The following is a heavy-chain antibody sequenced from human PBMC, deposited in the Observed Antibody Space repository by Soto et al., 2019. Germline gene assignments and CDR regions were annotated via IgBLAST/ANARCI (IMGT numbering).Heavy chain of an antibody. CDR1: VGSIGIGGYS. CDR2: IYYSGST. V-gene: IGHV4-31*03. CDR3: ARGVLH. Sequence: QLQLQESGPGLVKPSQTLSLTCIFSVGSIGIGGYSWGWIRQHPGKGREWLGYIYYSGSTYYNPSLKSRVTIPVDTSNNQFSLKLSSVTAADTAVYYCARGVLHWGQGTLVTVSS. J-gene: IGHJ1*01.